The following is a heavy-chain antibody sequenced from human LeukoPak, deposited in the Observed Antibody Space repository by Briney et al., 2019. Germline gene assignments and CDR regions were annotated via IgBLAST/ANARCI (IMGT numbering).Heavy chain of an antibody. CDR1: GGSINSGSYY. J-gene: IGHJ2*01. D-gene: IGHD4-17*01. CDR2: IYSSGST. Sequence: SETLSLTCTVSGGSINSGSYYWSWIRQPAGKGLEWIGRIYSSGSTNFNPSLKSRVTISQDTSKNQVSLKVNSVTAADTAMYYCARRDGDYIRGFKYFDLWGRGTLVTVSS. CDR3: ARRDGDYIRGFKYFDL. V-gene: IGHV4-61*02.